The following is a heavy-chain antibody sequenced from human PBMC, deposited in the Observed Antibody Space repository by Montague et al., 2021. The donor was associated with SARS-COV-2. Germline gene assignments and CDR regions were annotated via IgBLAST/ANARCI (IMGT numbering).Heavy chain of an antibody. Sequence: SETLSLTCAVYGGSFSGYHWGWIRQPPGKGLEWIGEITYRGSTNXXPSLKSRVTISVDTSKNQFSLKLSSVTAADTAVYYCTREGYQVLWSDYYYYCMDVWGQGTTVTVSS. J-gene: IGHJ6*02. CDR3: TREGYQVLWSDYYYYCMDV. V-gene: IGHV4-34*01. CDR2: ITYRGST. CDR1: GGSFSGYH. D-gene: IGHD3-10*01.